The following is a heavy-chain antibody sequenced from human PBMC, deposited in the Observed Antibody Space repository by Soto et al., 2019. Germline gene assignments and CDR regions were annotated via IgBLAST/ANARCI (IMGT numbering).Heavy chain of an antibody. D-gene: IGHD6-19*01. Sequence: GASVKVSCKVSGYTLTELSMHWVRQAPGKGLEWMGGFDPEDGETIYAQKFQGRGTMTEDTSTDTAYMELSSLRSEDTAVYYCATGRNIAVAGTFDYWGQGTLVTVSS. CDR1: GYTLTELS. CDR3: ATGRNIAVAGTFDY. V-gene: IGHV1-24*01. CDR2: FDPEDGET. J-gene: IGHJ4*02.